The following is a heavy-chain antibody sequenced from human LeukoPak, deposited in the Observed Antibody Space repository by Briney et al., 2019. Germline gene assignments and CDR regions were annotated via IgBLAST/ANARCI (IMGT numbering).Heavy chain of an antibody. CDR2: IIPIFGTA. V-gene: IGHV1-69*05. CDR3: ARAPGPLNPLRLGDYYYYMDV. D-gene: IGHD3-16*01. J-gene: IGHJ6*03. CDR1: VGTFSRYA. Sequence: SSVKVSCKASVGTFSRYAIRWVRQAPGQGLEWMGGIIPIFGTANYAQKFQGRVKITTEESTSTAYMELSSLVSEDTAVYYCARAPGPLNPLRLGDYYYYMDVWGKGTTVTVSS.